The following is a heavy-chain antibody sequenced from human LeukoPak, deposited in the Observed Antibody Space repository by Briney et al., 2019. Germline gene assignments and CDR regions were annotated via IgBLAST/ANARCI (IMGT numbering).Heavy chain of an antibody. Sequence: SETLSLTCTVSSGSISTYYWSWIRQPPGKGLEWIGYIYHNGNTNYNPSLKSRVTISVDTSKNQFSLNLSSVTAADTAVYYCARDRGTYSSGWYFDYWGQGTLVTVSS. J-gene: IGHJ4*02. CDR2: IYHNGNT. CDR3: ARDRGTYSSGWYFDY. CDR1: SGSISTYY. D-gene: IGHD6-19*01. V-gene: IGHV4-59*12.